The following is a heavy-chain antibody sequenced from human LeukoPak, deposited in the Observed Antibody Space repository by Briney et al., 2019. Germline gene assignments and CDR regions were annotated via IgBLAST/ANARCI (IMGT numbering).Heavy chain of an antibody. D-gene: IGHD3-9*01. CDR2: IRYEGSNK. Sequence: GGSLRLSCAASGFTLSSYGMHWVRQAPGKGLEWVAFIRYEGSNKYYADSVKGRFTISRDNAKNSLYLQMNSLRAEDTAVYYCARANRLRYFDWLSANHYYYYYMDVWGKGTTVTISS. J-gene: IGHJ6*03. CDR3: ARANRLRYFDWLSANHYYYYYMDV. V-gene: IGHV3-30*02. CDR1: GFTLSSYG.